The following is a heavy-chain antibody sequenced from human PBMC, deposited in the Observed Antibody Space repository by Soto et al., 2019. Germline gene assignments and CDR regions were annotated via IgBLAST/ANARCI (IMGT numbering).Heavy chain of an antibody. D-gene: IGHD5-12*01. CDR1: GGTFSNYA. CDR2: IIPIFGTT. V-gene: IGHV1-69*01. Sequence: QVQLVQSGAEVKKPGSSVKVSCKASGGTFSNYAVSWVRQAPGQGLEWMGGIIPIFGTTHYAQEFQGRVTITADASTSTAYMELSSLRSEDTAFYYCARDRAGVYDMYMGGKYFDYWGQGSLVTVSS. J-gene: IGHJ4*02. CDR3: ARDRAGVYDMYMGGKYFDY.